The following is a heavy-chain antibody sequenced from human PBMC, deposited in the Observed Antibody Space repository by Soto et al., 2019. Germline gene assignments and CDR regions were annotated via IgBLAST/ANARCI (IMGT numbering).Heavy chain of an antibody. V-gene: IGHV2-5*02. Sequence: QITLKESGPTLVKPTQTLTLTCTFSGFSLSTSGMGVAWIRQPPGKALEWLALIYWDDDKRYSPSLKSRLTITKDTSKNQVVLTMSNMDPVDTATYYCAHKGGRGAGMDVWGQGTTVTVSS. D-gene: IGHD2-15*01. CDR3: AHKGGRGAGMDV. CDR2: IYWDDDK. J-gene: IGHJ6*02. CDR1: GFSLSTSGMG.